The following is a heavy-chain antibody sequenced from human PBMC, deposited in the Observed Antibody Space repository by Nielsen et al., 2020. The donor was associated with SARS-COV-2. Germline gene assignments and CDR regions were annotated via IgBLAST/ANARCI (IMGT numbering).Heavy chain of an antibody. V-gene: IGHV4-59*01. CDR3: ARQLVASPAGFDP. D-gene: IGHD1-1*01. Sequence: SETLSLTCTVSGASISNYYWSWIRQSPGKGLEWLGYVDYIGTISSNPSLKSRLTISLITSKNQVSLELTSMTAADTAVYYCARQLVASPAGFDPWGQGTLVTVSS. CDR1: GASISNYY. CDR2: VDYIGTI. J-gene: IGHJ5*02.